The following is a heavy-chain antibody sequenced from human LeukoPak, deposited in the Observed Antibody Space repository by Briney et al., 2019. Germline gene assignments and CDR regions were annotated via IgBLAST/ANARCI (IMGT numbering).Heavy chain of an antibody. Sequence: SETLSLTCAVYGGSFSGYYWSWIRQPPEKGLEWIGEINHSGSTNYNPSLKSRVTISVDTSKNQFSLKLSSVTAADTAVYYCARDRLEYDILTGRNFDYWGQGTLVTVSS. CDR3: ARDRLEYDILTGRNFDY. D-gene: IGHD3-9*01. CDR1: GGSFSGYY. J-gene: IGHJ4*02. V-gene: IGHV4-34*01. CDR2: INHSGST.